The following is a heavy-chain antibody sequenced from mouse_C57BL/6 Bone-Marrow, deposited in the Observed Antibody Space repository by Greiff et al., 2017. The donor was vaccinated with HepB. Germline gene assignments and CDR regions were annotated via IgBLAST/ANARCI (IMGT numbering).Heavy chain of an antibody. CDR3: TTWGYGSSLYFDY. CDR1: GFNIKDDY. V-gene: IGHV14-4*01. D-gene: IGHD1-1*01. J-gene: IGHJ2*01. CDR2: IDPENGDT. Sequence: EVQLQESGAELVRPGASVKLSCTASGFNIKDDYMHWVKQRPEQGLEWIGWIDPENGDTEYASKFQGKATITADTSSNTAYLQLSSLTSEDTAVYYCTTWGYGSSLYFDYWGQGTTLTVSS.